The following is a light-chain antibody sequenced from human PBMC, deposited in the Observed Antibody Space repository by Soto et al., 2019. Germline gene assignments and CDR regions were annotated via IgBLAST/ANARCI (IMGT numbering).Light chain of an antibody. CDR2: TNN. J-gene: IGLJ3*02. V-gene: IGLV1-44*01. CDR1: SSDIGSNV. CDR3: AAWDDSLNGPV. Sequence: QSVLTQPPSASGTPGQRVTISCSGSSSDIGSNVVNWYQQLPGTAHKLLIYTNNQRPSGVPDRFSGSKSGTSASLAISGLQSEDEADYYSAAWDDSLNGPVFGGGTKLTVL.